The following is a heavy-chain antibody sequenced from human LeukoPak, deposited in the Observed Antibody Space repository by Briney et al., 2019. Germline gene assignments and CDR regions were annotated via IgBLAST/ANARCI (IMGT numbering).Heavy chain of an antibody. J-gene: IGHJ4*02. CDR1: GGSISSSGYY. Sequence: SETLSLTCTVSGGSISSSGYYWGWIRQPPGKGLEWIGSIYYSGSTYYNPSLKSRVTISVDTSKNQFSLKLSSVTAADTAVYYCATHTTDVVVFDYWGQGTLVTVSS. V-gene: IGHV4-39*01. D-gene: IGHD4-11*01. CDR2: IYYSGST. CDR3: ATHTTDVVVFDY.